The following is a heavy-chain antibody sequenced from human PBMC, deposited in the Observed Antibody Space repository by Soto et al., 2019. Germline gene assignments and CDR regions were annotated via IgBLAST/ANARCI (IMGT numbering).Heavy chain of an antibody. CDR1: GFKFEDYT. CDR3: AKEGGTIYFDY. J-gene: IGHJ4*02. Sequence: GGSLRLSCVASGFKFEDYTMHWVRQAPGKGLEWVSLFRDNRIYYADSVKGRFTISRDNSRNSLYLQMTGLRTEDTALYFCAKEGGTIYFDYWGLGTLVTVSS. D-gene: IGHD1-1*01. V-gene: IGHV3-43*01. CDR2: FRDNRI.